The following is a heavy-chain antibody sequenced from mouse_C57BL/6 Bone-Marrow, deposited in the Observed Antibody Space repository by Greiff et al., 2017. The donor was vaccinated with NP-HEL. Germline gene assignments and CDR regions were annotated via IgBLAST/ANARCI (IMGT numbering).Heavy chain of an antibody. V-gene: IGHV1-50*01. CDR2: IDPSDSYT. CDR3: ARTYGSSYVNY. CDR1: GYTFTSYW. D-gene: IGHD1-1*01. J-gene: IGHJ2*01. Sequence: VQLQQPGAELVKPGASVKLSCKASGYTFTSYWMQWVKQRPGQGLEWIGEIDPSDSYTNYTQKFKGKATLTVDTSSSTAYMQLSSLTSEDSAVYYCARTYGSSYVNYWGQGTTLTVSS.